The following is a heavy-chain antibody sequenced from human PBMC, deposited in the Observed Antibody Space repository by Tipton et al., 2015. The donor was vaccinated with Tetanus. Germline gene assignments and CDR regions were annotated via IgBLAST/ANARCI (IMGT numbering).Heavy chain of an antibody. CDR2: IYPGDSDT. CDR3: ARAHCTDGVCNFDF. J-gene: IGHJ4*02. CDR1: GYIFNNHW. Sequence: QLVQSGGEVKKPGESLKISCKGSGYIFNNHWIGWVRQKPGKGLEWMGIIYPGDSDTRYSPSFQGQVTISVDKSINTAYLQWSSLKASDSSIFYFARAHCTDGVCNFDFWGQGALVTVAS. D-gene: IGHD2-8*01. V-gene: IGHV5-51*01.